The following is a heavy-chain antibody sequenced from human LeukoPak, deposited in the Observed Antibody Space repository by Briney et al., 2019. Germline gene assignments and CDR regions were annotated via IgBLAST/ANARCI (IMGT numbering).Heavy chain of an antibody. Sequence: SETLSLTCAVSGYSISSGYYWGWIRQPPGKGLEWIGRIYHSGSTYYNPALKSRVTKPVDTSRNHFSVKLSSVTAADTAVYYCARHPTTAGRSYYYYYMDVWGKGTMVTVSS. CDR3: ARHPTTAGRSYYYYYMDV. D-gene: IGHD1-14*01. CDR2: IYHSGST. V-gene: IGHV4-38-2*01. J-gene: IGHJ6*03. CDR1: GYSISSGYY.